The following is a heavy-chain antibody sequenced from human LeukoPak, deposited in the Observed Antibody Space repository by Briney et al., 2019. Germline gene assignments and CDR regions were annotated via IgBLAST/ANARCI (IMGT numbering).Heavy chain of an antibody. CDR3: TGSATAARRGNDY. CDR2: IRTEAYDGTI. D-gene: IGHD6-6*01. V-gene: IGHV3-49*04. Sequence: PGGSLRLSCAASGFTFSSYAMSWVRQAPGKGLEWVGRIRTEAYDGTINYAASVEGRFTISRDDSKRIAHLQMSSLKTEDSGIYYCTGSATAARRGNDYWGQGTLVTVSA. J-gene: IGHJ4*02. CDR1: GFTFSSYA.